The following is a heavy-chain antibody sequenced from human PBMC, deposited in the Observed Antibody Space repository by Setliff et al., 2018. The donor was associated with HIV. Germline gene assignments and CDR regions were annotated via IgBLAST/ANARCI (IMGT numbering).Heavy chain of an antibody. CDR3: ARDPVITMMVGPRFYFDY. CDR1: GGSISSGSYY. J-gene: IGHJ4*02. V-gene: IGHV4-61*02. D-gene: IGHD3-22*01. CDR2: IFSSGST. Sequence: PSETLSLTCTVSGGSISSGSYYWSWIRQPAGTGLEWIGRIFSSGSTSYNPSLKSRVTMSVDTSKNQFSLRLSSVTAADTAVYYCARDPVITMMVGPRFYFDYWGQGILVTVSS.